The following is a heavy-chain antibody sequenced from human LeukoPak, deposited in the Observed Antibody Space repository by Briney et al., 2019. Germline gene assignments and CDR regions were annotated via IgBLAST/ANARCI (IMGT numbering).Heavy chain of an antibody. D-gene: IGHD2-2*02. CDR3: AREPRYCSSTSCYTRRSWFDP. CDR1: GFTFSSYS. V-gene: IGHV3-21*01. Sequence: PGGSLRLSCAASGFTFSSYSMNWVRQAPGKGLEWVSSISSSSSYIYYADSVKGRFTISRDNAKNSLYLQMNSLRAEDTAVYYCAREPRYCSSTSCYTRRSWFDPWGQGTLVTVSS. CDR2: ISSSSSYI. J-gene: IGHJ5*02.